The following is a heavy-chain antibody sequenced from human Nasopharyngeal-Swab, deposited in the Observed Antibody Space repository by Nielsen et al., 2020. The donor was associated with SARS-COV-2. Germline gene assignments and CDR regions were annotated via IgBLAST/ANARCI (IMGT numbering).Heavy chain of an antibody. CDR2: INHSGST. Sequence: RQASGKGLEWIGEINHSGSTNYNPSLKSRVTISVDTSKNQFSLKLSSVTAADTAVYYCARDPGRGFDYWGQGTLVTVSS. J-gene: IGHJ4*02. V-gene: IGHV4-34*01. CDR3: ARDPGRGFDY. D-gene: IGHD3-10*01.